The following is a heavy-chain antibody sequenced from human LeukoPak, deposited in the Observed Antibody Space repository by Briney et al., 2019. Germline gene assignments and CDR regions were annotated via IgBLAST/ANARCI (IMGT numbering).Heavy chain of an antibody. CDR1: GFTFSSYA. CDR3: AKGLSIGAYLFDY. CDR2: ISGGGVNI. V-gene: IGHV3-23*01. D-gene: IGHD2-21*01. J-gene: IGHJ4*02. Sequence: PGGSLRLSCAASGFTFSSYAMTWVRHAPGKGLEWVSLISGGGVNIYYTDSVKGRFTISRDNSKNTLYLQMNSLRAEDTAVYYCAKGLSIGAYLFDYWGQGTLVTVSS.